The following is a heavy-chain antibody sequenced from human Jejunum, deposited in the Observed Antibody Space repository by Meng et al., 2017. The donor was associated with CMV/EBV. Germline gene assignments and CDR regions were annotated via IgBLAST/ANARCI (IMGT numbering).Heavy chain of an antibody. D-gene: IGHD6-6*01. CDR2: IYYSGST. J-gene: IGHJ4*02. CDR3: ARMTYSSSPVD. Sequence: LQESGTGLGKPSETRSLTCIVSGDSTSGMTYYWGWIRQPPGKGLEWIGNIYYSGSTYYTPSLKSRVSISVDTSTNQFSLRLSSVTAADTAVYYCARMTYSSSPVDWGQGTLVTVSS. V-gene: IGHV4-39*07. CDR1: GDSTSGMTYY.